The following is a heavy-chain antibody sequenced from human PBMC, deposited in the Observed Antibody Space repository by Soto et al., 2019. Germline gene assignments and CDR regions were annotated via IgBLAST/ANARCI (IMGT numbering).Heavy chain of an antibody. CDR2: IYTSGST. D-gene: IGHD6-13*01. V-gene: IGHV4-4*07. CDR3: ARETYSSSWYNWFDP. Sequence: SETLSLTCTVSGGSISNYYWSWIRQPAGKGLEWIGRIYTSGSTNYNPSLKSRVTMSVDTSKNQFSLKLSSVTAADTAVYYCARETYSSSWYNWFDPWGQGTPVTVPS. J-gene: IGHJ5*02. CDR1: GGSISNYY.